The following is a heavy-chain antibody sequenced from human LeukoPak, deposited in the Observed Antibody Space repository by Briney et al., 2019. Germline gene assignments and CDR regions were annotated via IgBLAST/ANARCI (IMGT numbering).Heavy chain of an antibody. CDR2: IYYSGST. CDR1: GGSISSYY. J-gene: IGHJ3*02. D-gene: IGHD3-22*01. V-gene: IGHV4-59*12. Sequence: SETLSLTCTVSGGSISSYYWSWIRQPPGKGLEWIGYIYYSGSTYYNPSLKSRVTISVDTSKNQFSLKLSSVTAADTAVYYCARETDYYDSRGDAFDIWGQGTMVTVSS. CDR3: ARETDYYDSRGDAFDI.